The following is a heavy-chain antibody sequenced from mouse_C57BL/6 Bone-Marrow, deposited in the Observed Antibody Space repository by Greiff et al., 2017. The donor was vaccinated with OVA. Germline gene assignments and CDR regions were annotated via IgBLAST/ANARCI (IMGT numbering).Heavy chain of an antibody. CDR2: IYPGGGYT. V-gene: IGHV1-63*01. CDR1: GYTFTNYW. Sequence: QVQLKQSGAELVRPGTSVKMSCKASGYTFTNYWIGWAKQRPGHGLEWIGDIYPGGGYTNYNEKFKGKATLTADKSSSTAYMQFSSLTSEDSAIYYCAREGVGRDYFDYWGQGTTLTVSS. CDR3: AREGVGRDYFDY. J-gene: IGHJ2*01. D-gene: IGHD4-1*01.